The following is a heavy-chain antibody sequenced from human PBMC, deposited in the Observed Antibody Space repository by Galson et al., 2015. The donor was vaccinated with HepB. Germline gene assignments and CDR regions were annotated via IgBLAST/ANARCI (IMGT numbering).Heavy chain of an antibody. V-gene: IGHV3-30*03. D-gene: IGHD3-16*02. J-gene: IGHJ3*02. CDR2: ISYDGSNK. CDR3: ARDRAYDYVWGSYPFDI. CDR1: GFTFSSYS. Sequence: SLRLSCAASGFTFSSYSMNWVRQAPGKGLEWVAVISYDGSNKYYADSVKGRFTISRDNSKNTLYLQMNSLRAEDTAVYYCARDRAYDYVWGSYPFDIWGQGTMVTVSP.